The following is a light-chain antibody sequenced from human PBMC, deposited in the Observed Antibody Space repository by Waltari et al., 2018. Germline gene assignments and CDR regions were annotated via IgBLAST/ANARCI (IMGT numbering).Light chain of an antibody. CDR1: QSVRSGY. V-gene: IGKV3-20*01. J-gene: IGKJ4*01. CDR2: GSS. CDR3: QQYGASPPFT. Sequence: EIVLTQSPGTLSLSPGERATLSCRASQSVRSGYLAWYHQKPGQAPSPLIYGSSTRATGVPDRCIGGGSGTDFTLTISSLDPEDFALYYCQQYGASPPFTFGGGTKVEIK.